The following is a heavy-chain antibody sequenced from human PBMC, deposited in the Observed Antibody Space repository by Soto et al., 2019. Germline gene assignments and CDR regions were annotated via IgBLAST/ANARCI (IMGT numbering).Heavy chain of an antibody. V-gene: IGHV1-46*01. J-gene: IGHJ6*02. CDR2: INPSGGST. Sequence: ASVKVSCKASGYTFTSYYMHWVRQAPGRGLEWMGIINPSGGSTSYAQKFQGRVTMTRDTSTSTVYMELSSLRSEDTAVYYCARSRLVRGVTNYYYYYGMDVWGQGTTVTVSS. CDR1: GYTFTSYY. D-gene: IGHD3-10*01. CDR3: ARSRLVRGVTNYYYYYGMDV.